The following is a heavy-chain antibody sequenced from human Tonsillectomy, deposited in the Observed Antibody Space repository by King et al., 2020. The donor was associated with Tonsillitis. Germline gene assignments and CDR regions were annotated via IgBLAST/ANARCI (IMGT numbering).Heavy chain of an antibody. D-gene: IGHD3-3*01. CDR2: FYYSGGT. Sequence: QLQESGPGLVKPSQTLSLTCTVSGGSLSSGDYYWSLVRHPPGKGLEWLGYFYYSGGTYYNPSLKSRVTLFVDPAINQVSLNLRSVTAADTAVYYCATYYDFGSAYYPRWFAPGGQGTLVTVSS. V-gene: IGHV4-30-4*01. J-gene: IGHJ5*02. CDR3: ATYYDFGSAYYPRWFAP. CDR1: GGSLSSGDYY.